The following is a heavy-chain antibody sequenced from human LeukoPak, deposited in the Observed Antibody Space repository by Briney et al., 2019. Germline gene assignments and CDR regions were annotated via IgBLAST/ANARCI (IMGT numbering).Heavy chain of an antibody. CDR3: AREEEGYYYDSSGYSAQPTDY. CDR1: GFTFSSYS. Sequence: GGSLRLSCAASGFTFSSYSMNWVRQAPGKGLEWVSSISSSSSYIYYADSVKGRFTISRDNAKNSLYLQMNCLRAEDTAVYYCAREEEGYYYDSSGYSAQPTDYWGQGTLVTVSS. CDR2: ISSSSSYI. D-gene: IGHD3-22*01. V-gene: IGHV3-21*01. J-gene: IGHJ4*02.